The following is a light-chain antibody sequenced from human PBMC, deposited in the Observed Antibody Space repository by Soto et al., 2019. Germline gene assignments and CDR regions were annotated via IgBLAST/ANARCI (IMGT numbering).Light chain of an antibody. CDR2: EVD. J-gene: IGLJ2*01. CDR3: SSYTRSGSVV. V-gene: IGLV2-18*02. CDR1: SSDVGGYNR. Sequence: QAALTQPLSVSGSPGQSVTISCTGTSSDVGGYNRVSWYQQPPGTAPKLMIYEVDNRPSGVPNRFSGSKSGNAASLTISGLQAEDEADYYCSSYTRSGSVVFGGGTKLTVL.